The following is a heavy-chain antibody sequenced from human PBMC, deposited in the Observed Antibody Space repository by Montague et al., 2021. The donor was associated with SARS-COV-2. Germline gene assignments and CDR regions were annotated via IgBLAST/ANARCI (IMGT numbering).Heavy chain of an antibody. CDR3: ALSLRYFDWADAFDV. J-gene: IGHJ3*01. V-gene: IGHV4-59*13. CDR2: IYNSGSA. Sequence: SETLSLTCTASGGSIDNYFWSWIRQPPGKGLEWIGYIYNSGSADYNPSLKSQVTMSGDTSNNQFPLKLGSVTAADTAMYYCALSLRYFDWADAFDVWGQGTMVIVSS. D-gene: IGHD3-9*01. CDR1: GGSIDNYF.